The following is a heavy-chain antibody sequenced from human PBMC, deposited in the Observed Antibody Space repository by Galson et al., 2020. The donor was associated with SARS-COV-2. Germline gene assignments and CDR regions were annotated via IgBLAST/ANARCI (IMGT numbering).Heavy chain of an antibody. Sequence: SGPTLVKPTQTLTLTCTFSGFSPSTSGMCVRWIRQPPGKALEWLALIDWDDDKYYSTSLKTRLTISKDTSKNQVVLTMTNMDPVDTATYYCARIVALHSSSLPNFDYWGQGTLVTVAS. CDR2: IDWDDDK. D-gene: IGHD6-13*01. CDR3: ARIVALHSSSLPNFDY. CDR1: GFSPSTSGMC. V-gene: IGHV2-70*01. J-gene: IGHJ4*02.